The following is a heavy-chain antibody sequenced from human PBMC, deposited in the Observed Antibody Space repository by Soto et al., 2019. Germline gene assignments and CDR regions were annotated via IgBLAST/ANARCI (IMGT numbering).Heavy chain of an antibody. D-gene: IGHD3-22*01. V-gene: IGHV3-11*01. J-gene: IGHJ3*02. CDR1: GFTFSDYY. CDR2: ISSSGSTI. Sequence: GGSLRLSCAASGFTFSDYYMSWIRQAPGKGLEWVSYISSSGSTIYYADSVKGRFTISRDNAKNSLYLQMNSLRAEDAAVYYGAIGGYYYSSAFDIWGQGTMVTVSS. CDR3: AIGGYYYSSAFDI.